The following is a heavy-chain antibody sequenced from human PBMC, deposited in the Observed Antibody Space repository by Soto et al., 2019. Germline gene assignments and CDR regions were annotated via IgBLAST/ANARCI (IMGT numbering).Heavy chain of an antibody. CDR3: ARARSDSNYGKY. CDR2: INSDGSST. CDR1: GFTFSSYW. J-gene: IGHJ4*02. V-gene: IGHV3-74*01. Sequence: GGSLRLSCAASGFTFSSYWMHWVRQAPGKGLVWVSHINSDGSSTTYADSVKGRFTISRDNAKNTLYLQMNSLRAEDTAVYYCARARSDSNYGKYWGQGTLVTVSS. D-gene: IGHD4-4*01.